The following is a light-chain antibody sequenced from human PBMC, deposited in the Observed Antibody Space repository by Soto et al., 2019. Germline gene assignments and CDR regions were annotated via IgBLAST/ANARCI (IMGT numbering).Light chain of an antibody. CDR2: GAS. J-gene: IGKJ1*01. CDR1: QSVSSSY. V-gene: IGKV3-20*01. Sequence: EIVLTQSPGTLSLSPGERATLSCRASQSVSSSYLGWYQQKLGQAPRLLIYGASSRATGIPDRFSGSGSGTEFTLIISRLEPEDYAVYYCQQYGNSPWTFGQGTKVEIK. CDR3: QQYGNSPWT.